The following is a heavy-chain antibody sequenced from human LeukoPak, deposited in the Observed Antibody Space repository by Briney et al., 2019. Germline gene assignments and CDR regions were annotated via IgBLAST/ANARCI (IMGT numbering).Heavy chain of an antibody. CDR2: IWYDGSNK. V-gene: IGHV3-33*01. CDR3: ARGRPITMVRGALDY. J-gene: IGHJ4*02. D-gene: IGHD3-10*01. Sequence: GGSLRLSCAASGFTFSSYGMHWVRQAPGKGLEWVAVIWYDGSNKYYADSVKGRFTISRDNFKNTLYLQMNSLRAEDTAVYYCARGRPITMVRGALDYWGQGALVTVSS. CDR1: GFTFSSYG.